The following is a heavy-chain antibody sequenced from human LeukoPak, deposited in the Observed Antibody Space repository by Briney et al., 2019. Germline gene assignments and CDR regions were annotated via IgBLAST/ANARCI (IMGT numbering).Heavy chain of an antibody. CDR2: IYYSGSI. J-gene: IGHJ4*02. CDR3: ARDGVSDSIMGIIAY. CDR1: GGSISHYY. Sequence: SETLSLTCTVSGGSISHYYWSWIRQPPGKGLEWIGYIYYSGSINYNPSLKSRVTISVDTSKNQFSLKLSSVTAEDTAVYYCARDGVSDSIMGIIAYWGQGTLVTVSS. V-gene: IGHV4-59*01. D-gene: IGHD2-8*01.